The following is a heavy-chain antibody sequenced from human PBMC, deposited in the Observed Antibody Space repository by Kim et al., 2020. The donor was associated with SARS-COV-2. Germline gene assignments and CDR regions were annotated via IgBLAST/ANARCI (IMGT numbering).Heavy chain of an antibody. D-gene: IGHD6-13*01. CDR2: IIPIFGTA. CDR3: ARDKQQPAYGQGPINWFDP. V-gene: IGHV1-69*13. CDR1: GGTFSSYA. J-gene: IGHJ5*02. Sequence: SVKVSCKASGGTFSSYAISWVRQAPGQGLEWMGGIIPIFGTANYAQKFQGRVTITADESTSTAYMELSSLRSEDTAVYYCARDKQQPAYGQGPINWFDPWGQGTLVTVSS.